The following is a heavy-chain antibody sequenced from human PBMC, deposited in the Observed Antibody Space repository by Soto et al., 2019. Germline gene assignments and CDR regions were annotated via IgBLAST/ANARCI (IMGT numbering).Heavy chain of an antibody. CDR3: AKGGEGTAAGSFDY. J-gene: IGHJ4*02. CDR2: ISGSGGST. Sequence: GGSLRLSCAASGFTFSSQWMSWVRQAPGKGLEWVSAISGSGGSTYYADSVKGRFTISRDNSKNTLYLQMNSLRAEDTAVYYCAKGGEGTAAGSFDYWGQGTLVTVSS. CDR1: GFTFSSQW. V-gene: IGHV3-23*01. D-gene: IGHD6-13*01.